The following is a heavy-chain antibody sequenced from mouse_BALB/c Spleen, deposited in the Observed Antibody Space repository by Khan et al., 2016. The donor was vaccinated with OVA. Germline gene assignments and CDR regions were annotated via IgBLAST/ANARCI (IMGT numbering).Heavy chain of an antibody. J-gene: IGHJ4*01. Sequence: QVQLKQSGPGLVAPSQNLSITCTVSGFSLTDYGVSWIRQPPGKGLEWLGVIWGGGTTYYNSALKSRLIISKDNSKSQVFLKMNSLQTDATAMYYCAKGVWSYYFALDYWGQGTSVTVSS. V-gene: IGHV2-6-5*01. CDR1: GFSLTDYG. D-gene: IGHD2-10*02. CDR3: AKGVWSYYFALDY. CDR2: IWGGGTT.